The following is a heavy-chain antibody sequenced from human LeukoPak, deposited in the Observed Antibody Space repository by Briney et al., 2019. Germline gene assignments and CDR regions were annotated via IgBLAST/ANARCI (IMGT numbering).Heavy chain of an antibody. V-gene: IGHV3-23*01. Sequence: GGSLRLSCAASGFTFSSYAMSWVRQAPGKGLEWVSAIRSSGGSTYYADSVKGRFTISRDNSKNTLYLQMNSLRAEDTAVYYLAERIFDSLGSLANWGKETLSPVSS. CDR1: GFTFSSYA. CDR3: AERIFDSLGSLAN. J-gene: IGHJ4*02. D-gene: IGHD3-3*01. CDR2: IRSSGGST.